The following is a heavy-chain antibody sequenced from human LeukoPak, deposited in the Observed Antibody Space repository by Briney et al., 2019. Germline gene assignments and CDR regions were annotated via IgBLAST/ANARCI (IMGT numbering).Heavy chain of an antibody. CDR2: INSDGSNT. Sequence: GGSLRLSCAASGFTFSSYGMHWVRQAPGKGLVWVSRINSDGSNTNYADSVKGRFTISRDNAKNTLYLQMNSLRAEDTAVYYCVRDQAHSFDIWGQGTMVTVSS. CDR3: VRDQAHSFDI. V-gene: IGHV3-74*01. J-gene: IGHJ3*02. CDR1: GFTFSSYG.